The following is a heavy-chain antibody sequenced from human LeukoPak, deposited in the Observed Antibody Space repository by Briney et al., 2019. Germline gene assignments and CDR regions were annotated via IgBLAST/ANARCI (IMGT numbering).Heavy chain of an antibody. CDR1: GGSVSSYY. Sequence: PSETLSLTCTVSGGSVSSYYWSWIRQPPGKGLEWIGYIYYSGSTNYNPSLKSRVTISVDTSKNQFSLKLSSVTAADTALYYCACLTTADAFDIWGQGTMVTVSS. V-gene: IGHV4-59*02. CDR2: IYYSGST. CDR3: ACLTTADAFDI. J-gene: IGHJ3*02. D-gene: IGHD3-22*01.